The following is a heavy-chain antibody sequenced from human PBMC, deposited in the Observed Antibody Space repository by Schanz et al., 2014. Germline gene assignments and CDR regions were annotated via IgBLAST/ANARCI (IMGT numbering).Heavy chain of an antibody. CDR1: GFTFRGHA. Sequence: QVQLVESGGGVVQPGTSLRLSCAASGFTFRGHAMHWVRQAPGQGLKKEAGTSTDGTKTYYAASVRGKFTISRDNSKNTVYLQMNSLRSEDTAVYYCTRDRGALINHNDALDLWGQGTMVSVSS. CDR2: TSTDGTKT. V-gene: IGHV3-30*04. CDR3: TRDRGALINHNDALDL. J-gene: IGHJ3*01. D-gene: IGHD3-16*01.